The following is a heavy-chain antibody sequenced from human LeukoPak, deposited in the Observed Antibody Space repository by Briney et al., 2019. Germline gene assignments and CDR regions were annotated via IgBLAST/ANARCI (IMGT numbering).Heavy chain of an antibody. CDR2: IYSGGST. J-gene: IGHJ5*02. CDR1: GFTVTTNY. CDR3: ARGGNGFDP. Sequence: PGGSLRLSCAVSGFTVTTNYMTWVRQASGKGLEWVSVIYSGGSTYYADSVKGRFTISRANSKNTLYLQMNSLRAEDTALYYCARGGNGFDPWGQGTLVTVSS. V-gene: IGHV3-53*01.